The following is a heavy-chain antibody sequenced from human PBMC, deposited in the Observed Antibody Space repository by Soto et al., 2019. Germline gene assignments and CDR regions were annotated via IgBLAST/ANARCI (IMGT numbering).Heavy chain of an antibody. CDR1: GFTFSSYS. J-gene: IGHJ3*02. V-gene: IGHV3-48*01. CDR3: ARDAFDI. CDR2: ISRTASSI. Sequence: PGGSLRLSCAASGFTFSSYSMNWVRQAPGKGLEWVSYISRTASSIFYADYVKGRFTISRDNAKNSLYLQMNSLRAEDTAVYYCARDAFDIWGQGTMVTVSS.